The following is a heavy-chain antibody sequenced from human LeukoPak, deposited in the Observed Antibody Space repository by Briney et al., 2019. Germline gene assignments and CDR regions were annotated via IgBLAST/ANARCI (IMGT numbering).Heavy chain of an antibody. V-gene: IGHV3-74*01. D-gene: IGHD1-26*01. Sequence: GGSLRLSCAASGFTFTTYWMHWVRQAPGKGLVWVSRINSDGSSTSYADSVKGRFTISRDNAKNTLYLQMNSLRAEDTAVYYCARRSSGSPPYYFGYWGQGALVTVSS. CDR2: INSDGSST. CDR3: ARRSSGSPPYYFGY. CDR1: GFTFTTYW. J-gene: IGHJ4*02.